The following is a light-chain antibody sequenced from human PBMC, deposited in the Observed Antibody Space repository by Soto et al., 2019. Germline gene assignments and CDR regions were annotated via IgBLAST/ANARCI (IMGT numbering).Light chain of an antibody. CDR3: SAWDDSLSGVV. Sequence: QSVLTQPPSASGTPGQRVTISCSGSSSNIGSNFVCWDQQLPGTAPKRLIYSDHQRPSGVPDRFSGSKSGTSASLAISGLRSEDEADYYCSAWDDSLSGVVFGRGTKLTV. V-gene: IGLV1-47*02. CDR2: SDH. J-gene: IGLJ2*01. CDR1: SSNIGSNF.